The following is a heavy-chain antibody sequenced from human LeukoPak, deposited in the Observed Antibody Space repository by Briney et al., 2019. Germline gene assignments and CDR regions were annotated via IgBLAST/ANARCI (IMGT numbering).Heavy chain of an antibody. V-gene: IGHV4-59*01. Sequence: SETLSLTCTVSGGSISSYYWSWIRQPPGKGLEWIGYIYYSGSTNYNPSLKSRVTISVDTSKNQFSLKLSSVTAADTAVYYCARVSLWLRNNYYYYMDVWGKGTTVTISS. J-gene: IGHJ6*03. CDR3: ARVSLWLRNNYYYYMDV. CDR2: IYYSGST. D-gene: IGHD5-18*01. CDR1: GGSISSYY.